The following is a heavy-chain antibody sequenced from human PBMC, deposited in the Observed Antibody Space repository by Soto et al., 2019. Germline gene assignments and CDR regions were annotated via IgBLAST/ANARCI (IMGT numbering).Heavy chain of an antibody. Sequence: PGGSLRLSCSASGFTLSSYPMRWVRQAPGKGLEYVSAISSNGDSTYYADSVKGRFTISRDNSKNTLYLQMSSLRTEDTAVYYCVKEDSSSQYYYFNYWGQGTLVTVSS. CDR2: ISSNGDST. V-gene: IGHV3-64D*06. CDR1: GFTLSSYP. D-gene: IGHD6-13*01. CDR3: VKEDSSSQYYYFNY. J-gene: IGHJ4*02.